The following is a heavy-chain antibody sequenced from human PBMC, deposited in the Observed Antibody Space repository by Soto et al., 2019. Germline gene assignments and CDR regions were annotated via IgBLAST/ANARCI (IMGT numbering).Heavy chain of an antibody. D-gene: IGHD1-1*01. CDR1: GFTFSSYA. CDR2: ISYDGSNK. CDR3: AGATRAIHFYGMAF. V-gene: IGHV3-30-3*01. J-gene: IGHJ6*02. Sequence: PGASLRLSCAASGFTFSSYAMHWVRQAPGKGLEWVAVISYDGSNKYYADSVKGRFTISRDNSKNTLYLQMNRLSAEDTAVNYYAGATRAIHFYGMAFWSRGTKDIASS.